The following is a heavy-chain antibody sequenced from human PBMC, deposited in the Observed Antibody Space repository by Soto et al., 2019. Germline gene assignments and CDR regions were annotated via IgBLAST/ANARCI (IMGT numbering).Heavy chain of an antibody. CDR1: GGTFSSYT. CDR3: ARGPRGYSGYDL. D-gene: IGHD5-12*01. V-gene: IGHV1-69*02. J-gene: IGHJ5*02. Sequence: SVKVSCKASGGTFSSYTISWVRQAPGQGLEWMGRIIPILGIANYAQKFQGRVTITADKSTSTAYMELSSLRSEDTAVYYCARGPRGYSGYDLWGQGTLVTVSS. CDR2: IIPILGIA.